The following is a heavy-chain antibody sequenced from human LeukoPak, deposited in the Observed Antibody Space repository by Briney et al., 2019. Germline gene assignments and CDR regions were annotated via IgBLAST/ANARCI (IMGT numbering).Heavy chain of an antibody. V-gene: IGHV4-4*09. CDR1: GGSISSYY. CDR2: IYTSGST. CDR3: ARLGYSSTSCEVGYMDV. J-gene: IGHJ6*03. Sequence: SETLSLTCTVSGGSISSYYWSWIRQPPGKGLEWIGYIYTSGSTNYNPSLKSRVTISVDTSKNQFSLKLSSVTAADTAVYYCARLGYSSTSCEVGYMDVWGKGTTVTVSS. D-gene: IGHD2-2*01.